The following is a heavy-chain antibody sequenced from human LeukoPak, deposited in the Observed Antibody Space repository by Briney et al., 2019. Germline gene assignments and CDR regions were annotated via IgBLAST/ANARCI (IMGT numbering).Heavy chain of an antibody. CDR2: IYYSGST. D-gene: IGHD6-13*01. J-gene: IGHJ2*01. V-gene: IGHV4-39*01. Sequence: SETLSLTCTVSGGSISSSSYYWGWIRQPPGKGLEWIGSIYYSGSTYYNPSLKSQVTISVDTSKKQFSLKLSSVTAADTAVYYCVDLAAAGRENWYFDLWGRGTLVTVSS. CDR3: VDLAAAGRENWYFDL. CDR1: GGSISSSSYY.